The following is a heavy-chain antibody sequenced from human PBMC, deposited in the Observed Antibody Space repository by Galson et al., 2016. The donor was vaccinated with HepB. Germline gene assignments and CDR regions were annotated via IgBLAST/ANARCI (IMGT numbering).Heavy chain of an antibody. CDR1: GFTFNSYG. J-gene: IGHJ4*02. CDR2: ISYDGSNK. CDR3: AKDLALFCSTTSCSPGDY. Sequence: SGFTFNSYGMHWVRQAPGKGLEWVAVISYDGSNKYYADSVKGRFTISRDSSKNTLYLQMNSLRVEDTAVYYCAKDLALFCSTTSCSPGDYWGQGSLITVSS. D-gene: IGHD2-2*01. V-gene: IGHV3-30*18.